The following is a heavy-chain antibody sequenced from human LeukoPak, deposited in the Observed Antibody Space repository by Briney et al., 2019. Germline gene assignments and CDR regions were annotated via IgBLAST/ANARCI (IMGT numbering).Heavy chain of an antibody. D-gene: IGHD2-21*02. Sequence: GGSLRLSCAASGFTFSSYSMNWVRQAPGKGLEWVSSISSSSSYIYYADSVKGRFTISRDNAKNSLYLQMNSLRAEDTAVYYYARDLQEAYCGGDCYSGGYWGQGTLVTVSS. V-gene: IGHV3-21*01. J-gene: IGHJ4*02. CDR3: ARDLQEAYCGGDCYSGGY. CDR1: GFTFSSYS. CDR2: ISSSSSYI.